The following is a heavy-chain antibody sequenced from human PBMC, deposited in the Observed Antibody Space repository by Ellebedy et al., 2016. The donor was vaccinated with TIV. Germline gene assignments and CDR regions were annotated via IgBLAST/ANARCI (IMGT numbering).Heavy chain of an antibody. V-gene: IGHV4-39*01. Sequence: SETLSLTCTVSGGSISGYYWGWIRQPPGKRLEWIGSIYNSGATYYTPSLDSRVTISVDTSTNQFSLRLTSVTAADTAVYYCARSLMIFSFDKCYFDFWGRGTLVTVSS. D-gene: IGHD3/OR15-3a*01. J-gene: IGHJ2*01. CDR1: GGSISGYY. CDR2: IYNSGAT. CDR3: ARSLMIFSFDKCYFDF.